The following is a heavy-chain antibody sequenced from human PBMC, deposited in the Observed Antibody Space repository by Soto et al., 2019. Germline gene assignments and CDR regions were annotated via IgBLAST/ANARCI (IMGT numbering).Heavy chain of an antibody. J-gene: IGHJ6*02. Sequence: QVQLVESGGGVVQPGRSLRLSCAASGFTFTSNPMHWVRQAPGKGLEWVAVVSYDGSNKYYADSVKGRFTISRDNSKNPLSLQMNSLRADDTAVYYCARVPNPAAAAYYYHYGMAVWGQGTTVTVSS. D-gene: IGHD6-13*01. CDR3: ARVPNPAAAAYYYHYGMAV. CDR2: VSYDGSNK. CDR1: GFTFTSNP. V-gene: IGHV3-30-3*01.